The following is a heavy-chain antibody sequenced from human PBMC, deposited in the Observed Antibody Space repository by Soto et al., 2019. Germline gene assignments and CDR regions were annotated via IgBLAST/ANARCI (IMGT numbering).Heavy chain of an antibody. CDR2: IYPGDSDT. CDR1: GYRFTSYW. V-gene: IGHV5-51*03. Sequence: PGESPKISCKGSGYRFTSYWIAWVRQMPGKGLEWMGIIYPGDSDTIYSPSFQGQVTISADRSISTAYLQWSRLKASDTAMYYCERDGGTYWELDYWGQGTLVTAPQ. D-gene: IGHD1-26*01. CDR3: ERDGGTYWELDY. J-gene: IGHJ4*02.